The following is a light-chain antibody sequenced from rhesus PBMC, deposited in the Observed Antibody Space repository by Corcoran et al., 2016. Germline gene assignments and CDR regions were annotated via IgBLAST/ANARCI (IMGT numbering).Light chain of an antibody. J-gene: IGKJ1*01. CDR2: QAS. CDR3: QQYNSVPRT. Sequence: IQMTQSPSSLSASVGDRVTIPCRASQGIAGWLAWYQQKTGKAPTRLVYQASNLQNGVPSRFRGSGYGSDFTLTISSLQPEDFAAYYCQQYNSVPRTFGQGTRVEVK. V-gene: IGKV1-21*01. CDR1: QGIAGW.